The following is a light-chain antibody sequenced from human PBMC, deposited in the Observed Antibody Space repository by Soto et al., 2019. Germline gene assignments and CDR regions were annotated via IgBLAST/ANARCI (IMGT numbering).Light chain of an antibody. J-gene: IGLJ7*01. V-gene: IGLV1-44*01. CDR2: IDH. CDR1: SSNIEGNT. CDR3: ATWDDDLSAAV. Sequence: QSVQTQPPSLSGTPGQSVTISCSGSSSNIEGNTVHWYQHLPGTAPKLLIYIDHNRPSGIPDRFSGSKSGTSASLAISGLQSEDEADYYCATWDDDLSAAVFGGGTQLTVL.